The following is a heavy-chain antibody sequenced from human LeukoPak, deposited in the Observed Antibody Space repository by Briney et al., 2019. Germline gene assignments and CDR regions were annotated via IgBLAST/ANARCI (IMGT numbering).Heavy chain of an antibody. D-gene: IGHD1-26*01. CDR3: AKDMGNYYFDY. CDR1: GFTFSSYV. CDR2: ICGSGGST. V-gene: IGHV3-23*01. J-gene: IGHJ4*02. Sequence: GGALRLSCADSGFTFSSYVMSWVRQAPGKGLEWGSDICGSGGSTYYADTVKGGFTISRENSKKTLYLQMNRLREEETAVYNTAKDMGNYYFDYWGQGTLVTVSS.